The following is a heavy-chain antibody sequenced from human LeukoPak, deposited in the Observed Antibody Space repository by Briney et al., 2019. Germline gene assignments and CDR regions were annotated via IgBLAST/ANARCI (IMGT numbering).Heavy chain of an antibody. CDR2: IIPIFGTT. D-gene: IGHD3-9*01. V-gene: IGHV1-69*13. Sequence: ASVKVSCKASGGSFSSYAISWVRQVPGQGLEWMGGIIPIFGTTNYAQKFQGRVTITADEFTNTAYIELSSLRSEDTAVYYSARDPRRYDVLTGYYRATIFDYWGQGTLVTVSS. J-gene: IGHJ4*02. CDR1: GGSFSSYA. CDR3: ARDPRRYDVLTGYYRATIFDY.